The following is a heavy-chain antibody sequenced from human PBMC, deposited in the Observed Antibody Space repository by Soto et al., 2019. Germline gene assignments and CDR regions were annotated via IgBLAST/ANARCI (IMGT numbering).Heavy chain of an antibody. Sequence: GSLRLSCAASGFTVSSNHMSWVRQAPGKGLEWVSVIYSGGSTYYADSVKGRFTISRDSSKNTLYLQMNTLRAEDTAVYYCVREGESGSFMDVWGQGTTVTVSS. J-gene: IGHJ6*02. CDR3: VREGESGSFMDV. CDR1: GFTVSSNH. CDR2: IYSGGST. V-gene: IGHV3-66*01. D-gene: IGHD6-13*01.